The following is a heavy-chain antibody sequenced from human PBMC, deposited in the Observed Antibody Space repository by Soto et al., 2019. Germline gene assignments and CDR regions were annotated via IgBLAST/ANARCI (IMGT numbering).Heavy chain of an antibody. Sequence: QVQLVESGGGVVQPGRSLRLSCGASGFTFTSYAMHWVRQAPGKGLERVATISHDGNIKYYADSVKGRFAISRDNSMNAIFLQMNSLRPEDTARYYCARDYETSSTGYYSSGMDVWGHGTTVTVSS. CDR3: ARDYETSSTGYYSSGMDV. D-gene: IGHD2-2*01. CDR1: GFTFTSYA. V-gene: IGHV3-30*09. CDR2: ISHDGNIK. J-gene: IGHJ6*02.